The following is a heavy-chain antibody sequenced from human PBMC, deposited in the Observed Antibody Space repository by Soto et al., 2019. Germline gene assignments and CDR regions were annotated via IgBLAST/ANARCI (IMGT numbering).Heavy chain of an antibody. Sequence: PGGSLRLSCAASGFTFSNYWMHWVRQAPGKGLVWVSRIDGDGRSTNYADSVKGRFTISRDNAKNTVYLQMNDLRGEDTAVYYCLADLFTWSSVVYLDYWGQGTLVTVSS. D-gene: IGHD2-15*01. J-gene: IGHJ4*02. CDR1: GFTFSNYW. V-gene: IGHV3-74*01. CDR2: IDGDGRST. CDR3: LADLFTWSSVVYLDY.